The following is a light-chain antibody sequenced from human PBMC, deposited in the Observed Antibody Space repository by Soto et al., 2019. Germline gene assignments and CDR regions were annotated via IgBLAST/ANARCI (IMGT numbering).Light chain of an antibody. CDR3: QSYDSSLSGFYV. Sequence: QSVLTQPPSLSGAPGQRGTISSTGGSSNIGAGYDVHWYQQLPGTAPKLLIYGNSNRPSGVPDRFSGSKSGTSASLAITGLQAEDEADYHCQSYDSSLSGFYVFGTGTKVTVL. V-gene: IGLV1-40*01. CDR2: GNS. J-gene: IGLJ1*01. CDR1: SSNIGAGYD.